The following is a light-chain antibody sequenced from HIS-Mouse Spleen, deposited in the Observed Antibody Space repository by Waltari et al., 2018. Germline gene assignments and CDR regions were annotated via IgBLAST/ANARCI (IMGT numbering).Light chain of an antibody. Sequence: QSALTQPASVSGSPGQSITISCTGTSSDVGSYNLVSWYQQHPGKAPKLMIYGVSTRPSGVSDRFSGSKSGTTASLTISGLQAEDEADYYCCSYAGSSTWVFGGGTKLTVL. CDR2: GVS. CDR3: CSYAGSSTWV. J-gene: IGLJ3*02. CDR1: SSDVGSYNL. V-gene: IGLV2-23*02.